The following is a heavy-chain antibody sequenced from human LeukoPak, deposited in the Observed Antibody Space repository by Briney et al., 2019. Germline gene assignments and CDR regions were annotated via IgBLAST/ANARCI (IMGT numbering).Heavy chain of an antibody. V-gene: IGHV3-53*01. CDR3: ARGSMSYFDY. CDR1: GFTVRSNY. CDR2: FYSGGTT. Sequence: GGSLRLSCAASGFTVRSNYMSWVRQAPGKGLEWVSVFYSGGTTYYADSVKGRFTISRDNAKNSVYLQMNSLRAEDTAVYYCARGSMSYFDYWGQGTLVTLSS. J-gene: IGHJ4*02.